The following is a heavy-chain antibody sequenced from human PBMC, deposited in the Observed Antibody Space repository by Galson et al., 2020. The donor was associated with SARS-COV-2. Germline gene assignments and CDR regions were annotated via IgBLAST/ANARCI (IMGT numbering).Heavy chain of an antibody. J-gene: IGHJ4*02. CDR1: GYTFTSYY. V-gene: IGHV1-46*01. CDR2: INPSGGGT. Sequence: ASVKVSCQASGYTFTSYYIHWVRQAPGQGLEWMGIINPSGGGTTYAQKFQGRVTMTRDTSTSTVYMELSSLRSEDTAVYYCARDSQGENDYNYLLFWGQGTLVTVSS. D-gene: IGHD4-4*01. CDR3: ARDSQGENDYNYLLF.